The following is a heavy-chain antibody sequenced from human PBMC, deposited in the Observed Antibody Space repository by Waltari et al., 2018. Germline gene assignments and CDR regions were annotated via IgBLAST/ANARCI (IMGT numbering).Heavy chain of an antibody. CDR2: FSQRNNNA. CDR1: GFTFTNYA. CDR3: VK. Sequence: EVQLLESGGDLVQPGGSLRLSCAASGFTFTNYALSWVRQAPGKGLEWVSVFSQRNNNAFYADSVKGRFTISRDNSKRTLYLQMNSLRAEDSAVYYCVKRGQ. V-gene: IGHV3-23*01. J-gene: IGHJ6*01.